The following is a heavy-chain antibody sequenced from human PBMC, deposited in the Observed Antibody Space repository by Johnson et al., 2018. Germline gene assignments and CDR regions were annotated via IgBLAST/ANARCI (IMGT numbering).Heavy chain of an antibody. CDR2: ISSSSSYI. J-gene: IGHJ6*03. CDR1: GFTFSSHS. Sequence: VQLVQSGGGLVKPGGSLRLSCAASGFTFSSHSMNWVRQAPGKGLEWVSFISSSSSYIYYADSVKGRFTISRDNAKNSLYLQMSSQRADDRAVDYCARDCSGGACSYRYYMGVWGKGTTVTVSS. D-gene: IGHD2-15*01. CDR3: ARDCSGGACSYRYYMGV. V-gene: IGHV3-21*01.